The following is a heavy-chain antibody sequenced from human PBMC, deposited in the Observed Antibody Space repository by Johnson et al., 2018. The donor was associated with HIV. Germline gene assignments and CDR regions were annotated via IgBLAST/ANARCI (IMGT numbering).Heavy chain of an antibody. V-gene: IGHV3-30*04. CDR2: ISYDGSNK. J-gene: IGHJ3*02. D-gene: IGHD1-1*01. CDR1: GFTFSSYA. CDR3: AREELEPDVFDI. Sequence: QVQLVESGGGVVQPGRSLRLSCAASGFTFSSYAMHWVCQAPGKGLEWVAVISYDGSNKYYADSVKGRFIISRDNSQNTLSLQMHSLRAEDTAVYYCAREELEPDVFDIWGQGTMVTVSS.